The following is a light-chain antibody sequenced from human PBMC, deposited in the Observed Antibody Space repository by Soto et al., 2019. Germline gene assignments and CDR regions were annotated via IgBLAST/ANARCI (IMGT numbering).Light chain of an antibody. Sequence: DIQMTQSPSSLSASVGDRVTITCRASQNISDYLNWYHQKPGKAPNLLIYAASSLQEGVPLRFSGSGSGTDVTLTVSSLQHEDFAAYYCQQTYSTSSYTFGQGTKLDIK. CDR3: QQTYSTSSYT. J-gene: IGKJ2*01. V-gene: IGKV1-39*01. CDR1: QNISDY. CDR2: AAS.